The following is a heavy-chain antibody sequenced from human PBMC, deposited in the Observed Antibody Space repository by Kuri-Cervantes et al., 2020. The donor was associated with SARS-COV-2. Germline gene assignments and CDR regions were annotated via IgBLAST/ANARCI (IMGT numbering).Heavy chain of an antibody. D-gene: IGHD4-11*01. CDR2: IYYSGST. Sequence: SETLSLTCTVSGGSISSYYWSWIRQPPGKGLEWIGYIYYSGSTNYNPSLKSRVTISVDTSKNQFSLKLSSVTAADTAVYYCTRGAPNDYSSYGGMDVWGQGTTVTVSS. J-gene: IGHJ6*02. V-gene: IGHV4-59*01. CDR3: TRGAPNDYSSYGGMDV. CDR1: GGSISSYY.